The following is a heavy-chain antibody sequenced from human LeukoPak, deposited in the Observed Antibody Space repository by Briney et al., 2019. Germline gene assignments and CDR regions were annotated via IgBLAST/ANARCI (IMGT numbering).Heavy chain of an antibody. Sequence: AGGSLRLSCAAPGFTFSSYAMSWVRQAPGKGLEWVSAISGSGGSTYYADSVKGRFTISRDNSKNTLYLQMNSLRAEDTAVYYCAKQLRSRGEYFDYWGQGTLVTVSS. J-gene: IGHJ4*02. V-gene: IGHV3-23*01. D-gene: IGHD3-3*01. CDR2: ISGSGGST. CDR1: GFTFSSYA. CDR3: AKQLRSRGEYFDY.